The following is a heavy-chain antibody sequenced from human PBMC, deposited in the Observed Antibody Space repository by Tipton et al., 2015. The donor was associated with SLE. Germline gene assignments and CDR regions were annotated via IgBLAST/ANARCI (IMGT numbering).Heavy chain of an antibody. Sequence: TLSLTCTVSGGSISSGYYFWSWIRQPAGKGLEWIGRIYVSGSTNYDPSFKSRVTISLDMSTNQFSLKLISLTAADTAVYFCARGSHFYGFYDSWGQGTLVTVSP. V-gene: IGHV4-61*02. D-gene: IGHD3-3*02. J-gene: IGHJ4*02. CDR2: IYVSGST. CDR1: GGSISSGYYF. CDR3: ARGSHFYGFYDS.